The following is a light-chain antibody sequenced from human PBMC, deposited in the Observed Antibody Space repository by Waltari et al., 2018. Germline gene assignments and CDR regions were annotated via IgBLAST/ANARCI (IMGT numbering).Light chain of an antibody. V-gene: IGKV1-33*01. CDR3: QQYDDFPLT. J-gene: IGKJ4*01. CDR1: QDISNN. Sequence: DIQMTQSPSSLSASVGDRVTITCQASQDISNNLNWYQQKPGKAPKLLISYASTLERGVLLRFSGSGSGTSFTFIISSLQPEDIAIYFCQQYDDFPLTFGGGTKIEIK. CDR2: YAS.